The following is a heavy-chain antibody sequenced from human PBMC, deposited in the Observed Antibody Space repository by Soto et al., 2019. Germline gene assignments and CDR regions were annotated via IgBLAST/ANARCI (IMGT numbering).Heavy chain of an antibody. CDR1: GGSISSGGYS. Sequence: QLQLQESGSGLVKPSQTLSLTCAVSGGSISSGGYSWSWIRQPPGKGLEWIGYLYQSGSTYYNPSHKSRVTISVDRSKNQFSLKLSSVTAADTAVYYCAAGGGLPRYYWGQGTLVTVSS. CDR2: LYQSGST. D-gene: IGHD5-12*01. CDR3: AAGGGLPRYY. J-gene: IGHJ4*02. V-gene: IGHV4-30-2*01.